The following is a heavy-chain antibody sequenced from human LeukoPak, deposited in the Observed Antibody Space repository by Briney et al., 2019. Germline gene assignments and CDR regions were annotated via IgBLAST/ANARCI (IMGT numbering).Heavy chain of an antibody. J-gene: IGHJ4*02. CDR3: AREGIVMDYFDY. CDR1: GGSIRNYY. CDR2: VYYRGNT. V-gene: IGHV4-59*01. D-gene: IGHD1-26*01. Sequence: PSETLSLTCTVSGGSIRNYYWSWIRQPPGKGLEWIGYVYYRGNTDYNPSLESRVTISVDTSKNQFSLKLSSVTAADTAIYYCAREGIVMDYFDYWGQGTLVTVSS.